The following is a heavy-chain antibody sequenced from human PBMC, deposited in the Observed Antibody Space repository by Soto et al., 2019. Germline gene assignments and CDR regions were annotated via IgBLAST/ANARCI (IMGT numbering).Heavy chain of an antibody. V-gene: IGHV3-23*01. D-gene: IGHD2-21*02. J-gene: IGHJ4*02. Sequence: PGGSLRLSCGASGFTFNRHGMSWVRQAPGKGLEWVSAITASGGTTYYADSVKGRFTISRDNSKGTLFPQMNSLLAEDTAIYYCAKGMGGWVTQYYFDYWGQGALVTVSS. CDR3: AKGMGGWVTQYYFDY. CDR1: GFTFNRHG. CDR2: ITASGGTT.